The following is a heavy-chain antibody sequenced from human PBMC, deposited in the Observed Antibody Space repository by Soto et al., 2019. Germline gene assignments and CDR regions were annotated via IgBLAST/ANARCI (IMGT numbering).Heavy chain of an antibody. CDR2: IYYSGST. CDR3: ARDLRVGGFRHGMDV. J-gene: IGHJ6*02. D-gene: IGHD3-10*01. CDR1: GCSISSYY. V-gene: IGHV4-59*01. Sequence: PAGTLSLTFTVSGCSISSYYWSWIRPPPGKGLEWIGYIYYSGSTNYNPSLKSRVTISVDTSKNQFSLKLSSVTAADTAVYYCARDLRVGGFRHGMDVWGQGTTVNVSS.